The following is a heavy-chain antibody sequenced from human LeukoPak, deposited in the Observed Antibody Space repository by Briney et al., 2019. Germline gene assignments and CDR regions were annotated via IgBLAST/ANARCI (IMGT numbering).Heavy chain of an antibody. CDR3: AKDGAGYVMDV. CDR1: GFTFSNYG. Sequence: PGGSLRLSCAASGFTFSNYGVHWVRQAPGKGLEWVAFIQYDGSNKYYVDSVKGRFTISRDNSKNTLYLQMSSLRAEDTAVYFCAKDGAGYVMDVWGKGTTVTVSS. V-gene: IGHV3-30*02. CDR2: IQYDGSNK. D-gene: IGHD3-9*01. J-gene: IGHJ6*04.